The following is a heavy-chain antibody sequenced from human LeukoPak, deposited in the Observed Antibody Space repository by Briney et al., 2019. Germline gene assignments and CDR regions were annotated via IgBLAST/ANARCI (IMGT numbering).Heavy chain of an antibody. CDR2: IYYSGST. CDR3: ARKIAAAGRMDAFDI. J-gene: IGHJ3*02. D-gene: IGHD6-13*01. CDR1: GGSISSSSYY. Sequence: PSETLSLTCAVSGGSISSSSYYWGWIRQPPGKGLEWIGSIYYSGSTYYNPSLKSRVTISVDTSKNQFSLKLSSVTAADTAVYYCARKIAAAGRMDAFDIWGQGTMVTVSS. V-gene: IGHV4-39*07.